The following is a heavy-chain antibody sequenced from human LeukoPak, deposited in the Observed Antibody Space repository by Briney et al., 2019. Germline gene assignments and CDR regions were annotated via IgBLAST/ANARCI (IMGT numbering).Heavy chain of an antibody. CDR3: ARATLDYYDSSGYYDY. CDR2: IIPIFGTA. J-gene: IGHJ4*02. Sequence: SVKVSCKASGGTFSSYAISWVRQAPGQGLEWMGGIIPIFGTANYAQKFQGRVTITTDESTSTAYMELSSLRSEDTAVCYCARATLDYYDSSGYYDYWGQGTLVTVSS. V-gene: IGHV1-69*05. D-gene: IGHD3-22*01. CDR1: GGTFSSYA.